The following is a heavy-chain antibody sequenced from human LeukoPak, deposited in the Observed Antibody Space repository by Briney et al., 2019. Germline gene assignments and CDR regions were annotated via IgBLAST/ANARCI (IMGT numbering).Heavy chain of an antibody. CDR2: ISSRSSTI. D-gene: IGHD3-3*01. Sequence: GGSLRLSCAASGFTFSTHDLNWVRQAPGKGLEWVSFISSRSSTIYYADSVKGRFTISRDNSKNTLYLQMNSLRAEDMAVYYCARDQSITIFGVVGRGPHFNYWGQGTLVTVSS. V-gene: IGHV3-48*01. CDR3: ARDQSITIFGVVGRGPHFNY. J-gene: IGHJ4*02. CDR1: GFTFSTHD.